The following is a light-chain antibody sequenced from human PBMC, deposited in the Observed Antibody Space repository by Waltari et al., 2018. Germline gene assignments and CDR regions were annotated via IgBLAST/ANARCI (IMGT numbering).Light chain of an antibody. CDR2: YDD. CDR3: AAWDDSLNAVV. J-gene: IGLJ2*01. V-gene: IGLV1-36*01. Sequence: QSVLTQPPSVSEAPRQRVTISCSGSSSNIGNNAVHWYQQPPGEAPKLLIYYDDLLPSGVSDRFSGSKSGTSASMAIGGLLSEDEGDYYCAAWDDSLNAVVFGGGTKLTVL. CDR1: SSNIGNNA.